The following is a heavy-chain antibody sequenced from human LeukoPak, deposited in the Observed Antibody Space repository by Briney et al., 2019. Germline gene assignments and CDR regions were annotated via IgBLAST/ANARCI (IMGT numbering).Heavy chain of an antibody. CDR2: ISWNSGSI. CDR3: AKDTDGAAAGTTWGH. V-gene: IGHV3-9*01. Sequence: GGSLRLSCAASGFTFDDYAMHWVRQAPGKGLEWISGISWNSGSIGYADSVKGRFTISRDNAKNSLYLQMNSLRAEDTALYYCAKDTDGAAAGTTWGHWGQGTLVTVSS. CDR1: GFTFDDYA. J-gene: IGHJ4*02. D-gene: IGHD6-13*01.